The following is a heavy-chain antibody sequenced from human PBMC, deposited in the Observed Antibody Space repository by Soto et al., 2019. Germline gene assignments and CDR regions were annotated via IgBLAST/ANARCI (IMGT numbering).Heavy chain of an antibody. V-gene: IGHV3-74*01. CDR3: ARDERGPDV. D-gene: IGHD1-1*01. Sequence: GGSPRLSCRASGFTFSNAWMHLVRRAPGKGLVWVSRVNNDGYNTAYADSVKGRFTISRDNARNILYMQMDSLRVEDTAIYYCARDERGPDVWGQGTTVTVSS. J-gene: IGHJ6*02. CDR2: VNNDGYNT. CDR1: GFTFSNAW.